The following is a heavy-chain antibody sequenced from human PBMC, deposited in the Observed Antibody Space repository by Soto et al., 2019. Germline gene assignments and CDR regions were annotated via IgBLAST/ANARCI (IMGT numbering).Heavy chain of an antibody. V-gene: IGHV3-30-3*01. J-gene: IGHJ4*01. D-gene: IGHD1-1*01. Sequence: QVQLVESGGGVVQPGRSLRLSCAASGFTFSTHAMHWVRQAPGKGLECVAIVSFDGSNKYYADSLKGRFTISRDNSKNTLYLQMSGLTPEDTAVYYCARDQPGITTTGGGRIDHWGPGHLVTVS. CDR2: VSFDGSNK. CDR3: ARDQPGITTTGGGRIDH. CDR1: GFTFSTHA.